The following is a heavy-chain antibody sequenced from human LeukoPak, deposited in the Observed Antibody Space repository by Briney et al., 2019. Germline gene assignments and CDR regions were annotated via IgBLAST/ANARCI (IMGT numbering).Heavy chain of an antibody. CDR3: ATFMVRGVIKDY. J-gene: IGHJ4*02. CDR2: MNPNSGNT. Sequence: ASVKVSCKASGYTFTSYDINWVRQATGQGLEWMGWMNPNSGNTGYAQKFQGRVTMTRNTSISTAYMELSSLRSEDMAVYYCATFMVRGVIKDYWGQGTLVTVSS. D-gene: IGHD3-10*01. CDR1: GYTFTSYD. V-gene: IGHV1-8*01.